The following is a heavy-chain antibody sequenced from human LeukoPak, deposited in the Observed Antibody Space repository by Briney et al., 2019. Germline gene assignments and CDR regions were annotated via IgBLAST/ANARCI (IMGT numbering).Heavy chain of an antibody. CDR1: GFTFGDYA. J-gene: IGHJ6*03. Sequence: GGSLRLSCAVSGFTFGDYAMSWVRQAPGKGLEWVGFIRTEAYDGATDYGASVKGRFTISRDDSKNIAYLQMNSLNTEDTAVYYCTRTFGYYYFYMDVWGKGTTVIVSS. CDR2: IRTEAYDGAT. CDR3: TRTFGYYYFYMDV. D-gene: IGHD3-16*01. V-gene: IGHV3-49*04.